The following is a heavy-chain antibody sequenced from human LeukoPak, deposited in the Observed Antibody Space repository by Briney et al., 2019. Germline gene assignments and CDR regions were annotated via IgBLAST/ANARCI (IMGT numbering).Heavy chain of an antibody. CDR1: GASISGSGYY. D-gene: IGHD1-26*01. J-gene: IGHJ4*02. V-gene: IGHV4-39*01. CDR2: IYYTGST. CDR3: VKSGGYGLIDY. Sequence: PSETLSLTCAVSGASISGSGYYLGWIRQPPGKGLEWIGNIYYTGSTYYNASLQSRVTISIDTSKNQFSLRLNAVTAADTAMYYCVKSGGYGLIDYWGQGTLVTVSS.